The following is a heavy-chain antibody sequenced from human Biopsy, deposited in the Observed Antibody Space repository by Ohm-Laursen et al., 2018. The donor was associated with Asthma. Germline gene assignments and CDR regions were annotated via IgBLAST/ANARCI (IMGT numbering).Heavy chain of an antibody. CDR2: INWNGGST. D-gene: IGHD6-19*01. V-gene: IGHV3-20*01. CDR1: GFTFDDYG. Sequence: SLRLSCAAFGFTFDDYGMSWVRQAPGKGLDWVSGINWNGGSTGYADSVKGRFTISRDNAKNSLYLQMNSLRAEDTALYHCGRDMGGFGSGWFPVEFWGQGTLVTVSS. CDR3: GRDMGGFGSGWFPVEF. J-gene: IGHJ4*02.